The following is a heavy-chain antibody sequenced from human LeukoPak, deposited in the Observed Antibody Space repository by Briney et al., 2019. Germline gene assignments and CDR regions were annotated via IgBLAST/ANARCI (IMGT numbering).Heavy chain of an antibody. D-gene: IGHD3-9*01. CDR1: GGTFSSYA. J-gene: IGHJ4*02. CDR3: ARGKMYYDILTGFDY. Sequence: SVKVSCKASGGTFSSYAISWVRQAPGQGLEWMGGIIPVFGTTNYAQKFQGRVTVTADESTCTAYMELSSLRSEDTAVYYCARGKMYYDILTGFDYWGQGTLVTVSS. CDR2: IIPVFGTT. V-gene: IGHV1-69*01.